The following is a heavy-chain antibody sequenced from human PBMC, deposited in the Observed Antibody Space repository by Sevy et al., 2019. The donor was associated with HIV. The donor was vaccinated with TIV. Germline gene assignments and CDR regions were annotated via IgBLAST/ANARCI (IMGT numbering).Heavy chain of an antibody. CDR2: INWNGGST. J-gene: IGHJ4*02. CDR3: AREALTYYYDSSGYYWSG. V-gene: IGHV3-20*04. D-gene: IGHD3-22*01. Sequence: GGSLRLSCAASGFTFDDYGMSWVRQAPGKGLEWVSGINWNGGSTGSADSVKGRFTISRDNAKNSLYLQMNSLRAEDTALYYCAREALTYYYDSSGYYWSGWGQGTLVTVSS. CDR1: GFTFDDYG.